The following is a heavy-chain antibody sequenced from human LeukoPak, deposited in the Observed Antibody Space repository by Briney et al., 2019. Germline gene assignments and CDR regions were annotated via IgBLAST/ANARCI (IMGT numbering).Heavy chain of an antibody. CDR2: INPNSVGA. CDR1: LYTFTGYY. J-gene: IGHJ5*02. D-gene: IGHD3-9*01. V-gene: IGHV1-2*02. CDR3: ARVLYESLTGCPVDP. Sequence: ASVKVSCKASLYTFTGYYMHWVRQAPGQGLEWMGWINPNSVGANYAQKFQGRVPMTRDPSISTAYMELSRLRSDDTAVYYGARVLYESLTGCPVDPWGQGTLVTVSS.